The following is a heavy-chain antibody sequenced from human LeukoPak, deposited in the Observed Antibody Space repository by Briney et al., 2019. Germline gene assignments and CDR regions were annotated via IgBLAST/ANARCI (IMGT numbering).Heavy chain of an antibody. D-gene: IGHD3-22*01. CDR2: INHSGST. J-gene: IGHJ4*02. CDR3: ARGRGLIVVVTLYFDY. CDR1: GGSFSGYY. Sequence: SETLSLTCAVYGGSFSGYYWSWIRQPPGKGLEWIGEINHSGSTNYNPSLKSRVTISVDTSKNQFSLKLSSVTAADTAVYYCARGRGLIVVVTLYFDYWGQGTLVTVSS. V-gene: IGHV4-34*01.